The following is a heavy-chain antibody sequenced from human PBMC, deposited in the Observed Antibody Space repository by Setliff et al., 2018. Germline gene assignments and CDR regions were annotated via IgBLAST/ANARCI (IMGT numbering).Heavy chain of an antibody. CDR2: IRDKANRYTT. CDR3: ARSSAPIKRDYMDV. J-gene: IGHJ6*03. D-gene: IGHD2-2*02. Sequence: PGGSLRLSCAASGLTITNYYMDWVRQAPGKGLEWVGRIRDKANRYTTEYAASVKGRFTISRPDSEISMYLQMNSLETEDTAVYYCARSSAPIKRDYMDVWGKGTTVTVSS. CDR1: GLTITNYY. V-gene: IGHV3-72*01.